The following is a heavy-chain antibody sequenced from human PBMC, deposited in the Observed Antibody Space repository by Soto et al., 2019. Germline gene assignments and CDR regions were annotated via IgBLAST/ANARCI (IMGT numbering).Heavy chain of an antibody. Sequence: GFTFSSYAMSWVRQVPGQGLEWVSVIGGSGGDTYYADSVKGRFTISRDNSKNTLYLQMNSLRAEDTAIYYCAKDVSGSYYDFDYWGQGTLVTVSS. CDR2: IGGSGGDT. CDR1: GFTFSSYA. V-gene: IGHV3-23*01. CDR3: AKDVSGSYYDFDY. D-gene: IGHD1-26*01. J-gene: IGHJ4*02.